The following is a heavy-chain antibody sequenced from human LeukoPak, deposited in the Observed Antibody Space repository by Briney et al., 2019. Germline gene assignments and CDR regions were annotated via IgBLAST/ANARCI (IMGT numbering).Heavy chain of an antibody. CDR3: ARFSSGSNWFDA. J-gene: IGHJ5*02. V-gene: IGHV4-59*11. CDR1: GGSISSQF. Sequence: PSETLSLTRTVSGGSISSQFWSWVRQPPGKGLEYIGYMSYSGNTNYNPSLKSRVTISLDTSKNQFSLKLSSLTAADTAVYYCARFSSGSNWFDAWGQGTLVTVSS. CDR2: MSYSGNT.